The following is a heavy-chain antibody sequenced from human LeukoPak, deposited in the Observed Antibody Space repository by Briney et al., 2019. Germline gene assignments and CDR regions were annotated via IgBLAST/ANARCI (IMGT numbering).Heavy chain of an antibody. CDR3: AKAAAAPGFDF. V-gene: IGHV3-23*01. CDR1: GFTSSSYA. J-gene: IGHJ4*02. CDR2: VSGSGDRM. D-gene: IGHD6-13*01. Sequence: GGSLRLSCAASGFTSSSYALNWVRQTPGKGLEWVATVSGSGDRMYHADSVKGRFTISRDNSKNTIYLRMNSLRAEDTALYYCAKAAAAPGFDFWGQGTLVTVSS.